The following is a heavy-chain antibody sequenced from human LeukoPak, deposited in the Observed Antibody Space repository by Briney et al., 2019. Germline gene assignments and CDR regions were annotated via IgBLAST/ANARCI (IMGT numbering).Heavy chain of an antibody. V-gene: IGHV1-2*02. D-gene: IGHD6-19*01. CDR1: GYTFTGYY. J-gene: IGHJ6*02. CDR2: INPNSGGT. CDR3: ARATPASSGWSYYYYGMAV. Sequence: ASVKVSCKASGYTFTGYYMHWVRQAPGQGLEWMGWINPNSGGTNYAQKFQGRVTMTRDTSISTAYMELSRLRSDDTAVYYCARATPASSGWSYYYYGMAVWGQGTTVTVSS.